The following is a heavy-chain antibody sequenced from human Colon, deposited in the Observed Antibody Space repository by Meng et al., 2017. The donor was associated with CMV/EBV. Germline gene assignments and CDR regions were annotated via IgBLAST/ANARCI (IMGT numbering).Heavy chain of an antibody. J-gene: IGHJ3*01. CDR2: INPNTGGT. Sequence: ASVKVSCKASGYTFTDHYIQWVRQAPGQGLEWMGWINPNTGGTTSAPNFHGRVTVTRDTSISTVYMEVTRLTSDDTAMYYCARVDSDSSGYYGPDFWGQGTMVTVSS. CDR3: ARVDSDSSGYYGPDF. CDR1: GYTFTDHY. D-gene: IGHD3-22*01. V-gene: IGHV1-2*02.